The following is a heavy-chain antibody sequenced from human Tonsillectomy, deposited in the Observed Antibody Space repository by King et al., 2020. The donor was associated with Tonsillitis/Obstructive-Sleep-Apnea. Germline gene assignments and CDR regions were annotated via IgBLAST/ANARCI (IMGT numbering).Heavy chain of an antibody. D-gene: IGHD1-26*01. J-gene: IGHJ4*02. CDR1: GYTFTGYY. Sequence: QLVQSGAEVKKPGASVKVSCKASGYTFTGYYMHWVRQAPGQGLEWMGWINPNSGGTNYAQKFQGRVTMTRDTSISTAYMELSRLRSDDTAVYYCASQPLVEWELLYYFDYWGQGTLVTVSS. CDR2: INPNSGGT. V-gene: IGHV1-2*02. CDR3: ASQPLVEWELLYYFDY.